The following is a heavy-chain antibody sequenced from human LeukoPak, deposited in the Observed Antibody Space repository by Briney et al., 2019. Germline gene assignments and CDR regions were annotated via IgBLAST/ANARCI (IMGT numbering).Heavy chain of an antibody. V-gene: IGHV4-59*01. CDR3: ARDLGATGDY. Sequence: SETLSLTCTVSGGSISSYYWSWIRQPPGKGLEWIGYIYYSGSTNYNPSLKSRVTISVDTSKNRFSLKLSSVTAADTAVYYCARDLGATGDYWGQGTLVTVSS. D-gene: IGHD1-26*01. CDR2: IYYSGST. J-gene: IGHJ4*02. CDR1: GGSISSYY.